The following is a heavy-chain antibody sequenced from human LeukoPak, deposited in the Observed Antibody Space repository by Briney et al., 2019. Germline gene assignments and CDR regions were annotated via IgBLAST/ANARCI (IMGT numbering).Heavy chain of an antibody. V-gene: IGHV3-23*01. CDR3: ARGPGKASFDY. Sequence: GGSLRLSCAASGFTFSSYGMSWVRQAPGKGLEWVSAISGSGGSTYYADSVKGRFTISRDKSNNTLYLQMNSLRAEDTAVYYCARGPGKASFDYWGQGTLVTVSS. CDR1: GFTFSSYG. J-gene: IGHJ4*02. CDR2: ISGSGGST. D-gene: IGHD3-10*01.